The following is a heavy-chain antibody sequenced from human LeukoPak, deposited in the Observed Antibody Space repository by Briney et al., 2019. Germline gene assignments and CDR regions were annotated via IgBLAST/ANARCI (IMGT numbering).Heavy chain of an antibody. CDR3: ARDLDWFDP. CDR1: GDSVSINSAG. J-gene: IGHJ5*02. CDR2: TYYRSKWYN. V-gene: IGHV6-1*01. Sequence: SKTLSLTYAISGDSVSINSAGWNWIRPSPPRGLEWLGRTYYRSKWYNNYAVSVNSRITINPDTSKNQFSLQLNSVTSEDTAVYYCARDLDWFDPWGQGTLVTVSS.